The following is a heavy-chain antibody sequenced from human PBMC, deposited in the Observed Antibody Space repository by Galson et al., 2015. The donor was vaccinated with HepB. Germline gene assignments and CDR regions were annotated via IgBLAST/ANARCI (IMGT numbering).Heavy chain of an antibody. CDR2: ISGSGGST. V-gene: IGHV3-23*01. CDR1: GFTFSSYA. D-gene: IGHD7-27*01. Sequence: SLRLSCAASGFTFSSYAMSWVRQAPGKGLEWVSAISGSGGSTYYADSVKGRFAISRDSSKNTLYLQMNSLRAEDTAVYYCAKDRSRTGGRDYWGQGTLVTVSS. CDR3: AKDRSRTGGRDY. J-gene: IGHJ4*02.